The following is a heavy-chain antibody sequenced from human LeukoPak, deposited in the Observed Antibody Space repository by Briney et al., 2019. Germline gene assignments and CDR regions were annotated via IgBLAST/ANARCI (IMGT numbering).Heavy chain of an antibody. D-gene: IGHD3-22*01. J-gene: IGHJ4*02. Sequence: PGGSLRLSCAASGFTFSSYSMNWVRQAPGKGLEWVSYISSSSSTIYYADSVKGRFTISRDNAKNSLYLQMNSLRAEDTAVYYCARDFAYYYDSSGYCSDYWGQGTLVTVSS. CDR3: ARDFAYYYDSSGYCSDY. CDR1: GFTFSSYS. V-gene: IGHV3-48*01. CDR2: ISSSSSTI.